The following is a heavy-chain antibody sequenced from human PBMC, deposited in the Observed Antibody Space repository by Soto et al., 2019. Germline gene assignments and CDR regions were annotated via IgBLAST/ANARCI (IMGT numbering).Heavy chain of an antibody. D-gene: IGHD4-17*01. CDR2: VYYSGTT. Sequence: SETLSLTCSVSGGSVSNKTYYWSWIRQPLGKRLEWIGYVYYSGTTNHNPSLKSRVTISVDLSKNQFSLRLSSVTTADTALYYCARTTAVPNTLRSRYFFDYWGQGTLVTVSS. CDR1: GGSVSNKTYY. V-gene: IGHV4-61*01. J-gene: IGHJ4*02. CDR3: ARTTAVPNTLRSRYFFDY.